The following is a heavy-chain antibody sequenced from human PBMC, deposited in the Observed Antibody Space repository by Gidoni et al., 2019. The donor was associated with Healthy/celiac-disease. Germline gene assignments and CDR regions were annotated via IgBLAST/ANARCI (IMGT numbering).Heavy chain of an antibody. CDR3: ARIISRTGLSAPDV. CDR1: GFSLSNARMG. Sequence: QVTLKESGPVLVQPTETLTLTCTATGFSLSNARMGVSWIRQPPGKALEWLAHLVSNDEKSYSTPLKSRLTISKDTSKSQVVLTMTNMDPVDTATYYCARIISRTGLSAPDVWGQGTTVTVSS. CDR2: LVSNDEK. J-gene: IGHJ6*02. D-gene: IGHD6-25*01. V-gene: IGHV2-26*01.